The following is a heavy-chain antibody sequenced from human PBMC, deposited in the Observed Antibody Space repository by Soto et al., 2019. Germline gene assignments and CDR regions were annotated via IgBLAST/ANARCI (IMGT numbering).Heavy chain of an antibody. D-gene: IGHD6-25*01. Sequence: SVKVSCKASGGTFSSYAISWVRQAPGQGLEWMGGIIPIFGTANYAQKFQGRVTITADESTSTAYMELSSLRSEDTAVYYCARDSRLQGYYYYYGMDVWGQGTTVTSP. J-gene: IGHJ6*02. V-gene: IGHV1-69*13. CDR1: GGTFSSYA. CDR2: IIPIFGTA. CDR3: ARDSRLQGYYYYYGMDV.